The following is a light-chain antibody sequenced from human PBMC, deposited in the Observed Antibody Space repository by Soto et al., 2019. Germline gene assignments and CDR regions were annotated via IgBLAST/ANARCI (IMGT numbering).Light chain of an antibody. CDR1: QSLRSN. CDR2: GAS. J-gene: IGKJ1*01. V-gene: IGKV3-15*01. CDR3: QDYTNWPRT. Sequence: EIVLTQSPATLSVSPGERATLSCRASQSLRSNLAWYQQKPGQAPRLLIYGASTRATGIPDRFSGSGSGTDFTLTISSLQSEDLGVYYCQDYTNWPRTFGQGTKVDIK.